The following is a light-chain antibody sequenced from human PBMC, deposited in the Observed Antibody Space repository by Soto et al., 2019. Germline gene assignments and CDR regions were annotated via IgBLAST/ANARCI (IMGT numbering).Light chain of an antibody. J-gene: IGKJ1*01. CDR1: QSVNSNY. Sequence: EIVLTQSPGTLSLSPGERATLSCRASQSVNSNYLAWYQQKSGQGLSLLMYGASSRATGIPDSFSARGSVTDFTLTISRLVPEACAVYYCQEYDNSPRTFGQGTKVDIK. V-gene: IGKV3-20*01. CDR3: QEYDNSPRT. CDR2: GAS.